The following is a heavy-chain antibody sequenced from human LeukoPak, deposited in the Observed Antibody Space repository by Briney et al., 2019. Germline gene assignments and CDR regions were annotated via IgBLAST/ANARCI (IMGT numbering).Heavy chain of an antibody. J-gene: IGHJ3*02. CDR1: GYTFTSYG. D-gene: IGHD6-6*01. CDR3: ARGGRIAARTHDAFDI. V-gene: IGHV1-18*01. CDR2: ISAYNGNT. Sequence: GASVKVSCKASGYTFTSYGISWVRQAPGQGLEWMGWISAYNGNTNYAQKFQGRVTITTDESTSTAYMELSSLRSEDTAVYYCARGGRIAARTHDAFDIWGQGTMVTVSS.